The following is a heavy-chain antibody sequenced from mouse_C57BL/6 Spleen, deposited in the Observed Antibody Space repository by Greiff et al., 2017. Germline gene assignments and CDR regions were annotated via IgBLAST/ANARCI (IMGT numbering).Heavy chain of an antibody. D-gene: IGHD1-1*01. Sequence: QVQLQQSGAELVKPGASVKISCKASGYAFSSYWMNWVKQRPGKGLEWIGQIYPGDGDTNYNGKFKGKATLTADKSSSTAYMQLSSLTSDDSAVYFCARKHLLTTGFAYWGQGTLVTVSA. CDR1: GYAFSSYW. CDR3: ARKHLLTTGFAY. J-gene: IGHJ3*01. CDR2: IYPGDGDT. V-gene: IGHV1-80*01.